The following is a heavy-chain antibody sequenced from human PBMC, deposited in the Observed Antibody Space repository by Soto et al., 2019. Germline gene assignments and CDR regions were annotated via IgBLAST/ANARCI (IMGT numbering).Heavy chain of an antibody. CDR1: GFTFSSYG. D-gene: IGHD3-3*01. CDR3: AKDRGHYDFWSDAFDI. Sequence: QVQLVESGGGVVQPGRSLRLSCAASGFTFSSYGMHWVRQAPGKGLEWVAVISYDGSNKYYADSVKGRFTISRDNSKNTLYLQMNSLRAEDTAVYYCAKDRGHYDFWSDAFDIWGQGTMVTVSS. CDR2: ISYDGSNK. J-gene: IGHJ3*02. V-gene: IGHV3-30*18.